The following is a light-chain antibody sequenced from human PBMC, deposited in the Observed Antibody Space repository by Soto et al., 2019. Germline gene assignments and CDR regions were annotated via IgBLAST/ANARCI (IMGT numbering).Light chain of an antibody. J-gene: IGKJ5*01. Sequence: EIVLTQSPATLSLSPGERATLSCRASQSVSDYLAWYQQKPGQAPRLLIYGASNRATAIPARFSSSGSGTDFTLTINSLEPEDFAVYYCQQRGTWPITFGQGTRLEI. CDR2: GAS. V-gene: IGKV3-11*01. CDR1: QSVSDY. CDR3: QQRGTWPIT.